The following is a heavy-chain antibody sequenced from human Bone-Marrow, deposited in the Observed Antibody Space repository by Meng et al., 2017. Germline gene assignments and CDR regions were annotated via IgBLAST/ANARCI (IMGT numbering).Heavy chain of an antibody. V-gene: IGHV3-15*01. CDR2: MKSNVDGGTV. J-gene: IGHJ4*01. D-gene: IGHD1-14*01. CDR3: SDHVDY. Sequence: GGSLRLSCAASGFTFSNAWMTWVRQAPGKGLEWIGRMKSNVDGGTVDDAAAVKGRFFISRDDSENTFYLQMNSLMNEDTANYDGSDHVDYWGHGTLVTVSS. CDR1: GFTFSNAW.